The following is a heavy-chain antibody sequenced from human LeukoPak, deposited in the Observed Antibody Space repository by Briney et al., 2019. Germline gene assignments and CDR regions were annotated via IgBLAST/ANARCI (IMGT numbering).Heavy chain of an antibody. CDR2: INPNSGGT. V-gene: IGHV1-2*02. CDR3: ARPGSSGPYDAFDI. CDR1: GYTFTSYG. Sequence: ASVKVSCKASGYTFTSYGISWVRQAPGQGLEWMGWINPNSGGTNYARKFQGRVTMTRDTSISTAYMELSRLRSDDTAVYYCARPGSSGPYDAFDIWGQGTMVTVSS. J-gene: IGHJ3*02. D-gene: IGHD3-22*01.